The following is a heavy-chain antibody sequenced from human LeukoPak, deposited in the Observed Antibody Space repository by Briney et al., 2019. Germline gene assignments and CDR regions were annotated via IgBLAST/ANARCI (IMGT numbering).Heavy chain of an antibody. CDR1: GFSFSIYA. CDR3: AKELLQGDCRWDNDS. Sequence: PGGSLRLSCAASGFSFSIYAMSWFRQAPDKGLEWVSGIVGSGDDTRYADSVKGRFIISRDNSKNTVSLQMNSLRVEDTAIYYGAKELLQGDCRWDNDSWGQGTLVTVSS. CDR2: IVGSGDDT. V-gene: IGHV3-23*01. D-gene: IGHD2-21*01. J-gene: IGHJ4*02.